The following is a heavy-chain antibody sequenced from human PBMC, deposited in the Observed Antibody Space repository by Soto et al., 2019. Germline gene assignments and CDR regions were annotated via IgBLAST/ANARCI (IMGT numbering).Heavy chain of an antibody. CDR3: ARDRLVPYGYGMDV. D-gene: IGHD2-2*01. CDR1: GFTFRSYG. Sequence: QMQLVGSGGGVVQPGRSLRLSCAASGFTFRSYGIHWVRQAPGKGLEWVALIWFDGSKKYYVDSVKGRFAVSRDNSKNTLYLQMNSLRVEDTAVYYCARDRLVPYGYGMDVWGRGTTVTVSS. CDR2: IWFDGSKK. V-gene: IGHV3-33*01. J-gene: IGHJ6*02.